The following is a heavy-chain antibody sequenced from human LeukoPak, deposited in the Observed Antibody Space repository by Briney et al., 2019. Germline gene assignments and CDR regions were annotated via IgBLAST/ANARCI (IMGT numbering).Heavy chain of an antibody. D-gene: IGHD6-6*01. Sequence: ASVKVSCKASGGTFSSYAISWVRQAPGQGLEWMGGIIPIFGTANYAQKFQGRVTITADESTGTAYMELSSLRSEDTAVYYCARSQDYSSSSNVWGQGTLVTVSS. J-gene: IGHJ4*02. V-gene: IGHV1-69*13. CDR2: IIPIFGTA. CDR3: ARSQDYSSSSNV. CDR1: GGTFSSYA.